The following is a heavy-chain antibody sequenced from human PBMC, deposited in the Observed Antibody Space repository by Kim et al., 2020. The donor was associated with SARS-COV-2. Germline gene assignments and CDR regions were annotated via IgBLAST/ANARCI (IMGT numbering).Heavy chain of an antibody. Sequence: SVKGRCTISRDNSKNTRDLQMNSLGAEDTAVYYCAKVEAPYYYYYYGMDVWGQGTTVTVSS. CDR3: AKVEAPYYYYYYGMDV. V-gene: IGHV3-30*02. J-gene: IGHJ6*02. D-gene: IGHD1-1*01.